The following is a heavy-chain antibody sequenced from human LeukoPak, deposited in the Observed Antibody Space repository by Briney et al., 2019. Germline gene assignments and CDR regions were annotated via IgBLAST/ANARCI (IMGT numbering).Heavy chain of an antibody. Sequence: GGSLRLSCAASGFTFNNYNMNWVRQAPGRALEWVSSITSSGTYIFYADSVKGRFTISRDNAKNSLYLQMNSLRAEDTAVYYCAKDADTAMVYYYYYMDVWGKGTTVTVSS. J-gene: IGHJ6*03. CDR2: ITSSGTYI. CDR3: AKDADTAMVYYYYYMDV. V-gene: IGHV3-21*01. D-gene: IGHD5-18*01. CDR1: GFTFNNYN.